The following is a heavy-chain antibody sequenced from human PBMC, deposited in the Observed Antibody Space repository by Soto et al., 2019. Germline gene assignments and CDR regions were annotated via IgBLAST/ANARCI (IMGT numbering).Heavy chain of an antibody. J-gene: IGHJ6*02. CDR3: ARRSTRGRGPYYYYAIVV. CDR2: ISGSGDST. CDR1: GFTFSTYA. V-gene: IGHV3-23*01. D-gene: IGHD3-10*01. Sequence: GGSLRLSCAASGFTFSTYAMIWVRQAPGKGLEWVSAISGSGDSTYYADSVKGRFTISRDNSKNTLYLQMNSLRDEDTAVYYCARRSTRGRGPYYYYAIVVWGQGTTVTVSS.